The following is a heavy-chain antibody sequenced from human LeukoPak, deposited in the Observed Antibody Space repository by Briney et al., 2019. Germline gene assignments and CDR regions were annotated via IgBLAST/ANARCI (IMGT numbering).Heavy chain of an antibody. D-gene: IGHD6-19*01. J-gene: IGHJ6*02. CDR2: IGTAGDT. V-gene: IGHV3-13*01. Sequence: GGSLRLSCAASGFTFSSYDMHWVRQATGKGLEWVSAIGTAGDTYHPGSVKGRFTISRENAKNSLYLQMNSLRAGDTAVYYCARGSVGAVAGTNYYYYGMDVWGQGTTVTVSS. CDR1: GFTFSSYD. CDR3: ARGSVGAVAGTNYYYYGMDV.